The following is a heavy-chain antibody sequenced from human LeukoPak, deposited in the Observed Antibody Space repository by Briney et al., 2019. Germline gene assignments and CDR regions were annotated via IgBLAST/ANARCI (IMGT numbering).Heavy chain of an antibody. Sequence: DPSETLSLTCTVSGGSISSYYWSRIRQPPGKGLEWIGYIYYSGSTNYNPSLKSRVTISVDTSKNQFSLKLSSVTAADTAVYYCARLAYCGGDCSDAFDIWGQGTMVTVSS. V-gene: IGHV4-59*01. CDR2: IYYSGST. CDR1: GGSISSYY. J-gene: IGHJ3*02. D-gene: IGHD2-21*02. CDR3: ARLAYCGGDCSDAFDI.